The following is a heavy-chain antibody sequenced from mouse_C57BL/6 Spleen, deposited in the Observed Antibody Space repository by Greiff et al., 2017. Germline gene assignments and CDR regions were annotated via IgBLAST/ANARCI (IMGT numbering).Heavy chain of an antibody. D-gene: IGHD3-2*02. CDR3: TLHSSGYRDY. CDR2: IDPENGDT. CDR1: GFNIKDDY. Sequence: EVQLQQSGAELVRPGASVKLSCTASGFNIKDDYMHWVKQRPEQGLEWIGWIDPENGDTEYASKFQGKATITADTSSNTAYLQLSSLTSEDTAVYYCTLHSSGYRDYWGQGTTLTVSS. V-gene: IGHV14-4*01. J-gene: IGHJ2*01.